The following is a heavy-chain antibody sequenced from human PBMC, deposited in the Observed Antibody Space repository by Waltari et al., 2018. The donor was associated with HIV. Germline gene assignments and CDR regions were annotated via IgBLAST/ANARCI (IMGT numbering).Heavy chain of an antibody. CDR1: GFTFSSYA. CDR2: ISGSGGST. CDR3: AKDRVTIFGVVIYGMDV. Sequence: EVQLLESGGGLVQPGGSLRLSCAASGFTFSSYAMSWVRRAHGKGREWVSAISGSGGSTYYADSVKGRFTISRDNSKNTLYLQMNSLRAEDTAVYYCAKDRVTIFGVVIYGMDVWGQGTTVTVSS. D-gene: IGHD3-3*01. J-gene: IGHJ6*02. V-gene: IGHV3-23*01.